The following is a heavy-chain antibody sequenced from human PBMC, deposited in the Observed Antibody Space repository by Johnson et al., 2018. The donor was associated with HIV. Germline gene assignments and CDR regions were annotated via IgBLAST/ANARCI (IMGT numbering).Heavy chain of an antibody. J-gene: IGHJ3*02. CDR1: GFTFSSYW. Sequence: VQLVESGGGLVQPGGSLRLSCVVSGFTFSSYWMHWVRQAPGKGLVWVSRINSDGRSGTYADTVKGRFSNSRDNAKNTLYLQTNSLRGEDTAVYYCATPSGEEMATIRAFDIWGQGTMVTVSS. CDR2: INSDGRSG. CDR3: ATPSGEEMATIRAFDI. D-gene: IGHD5-24*01. V-gene: IGHV3-74*01.